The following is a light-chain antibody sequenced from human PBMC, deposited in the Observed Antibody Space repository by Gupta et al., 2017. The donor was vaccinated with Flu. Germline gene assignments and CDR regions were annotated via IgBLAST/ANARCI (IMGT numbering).Light chain of an antibody. V-gene: IGLV2-8*01. J-gene: IGLJ2*01. Sequence: SVTISCTGTSSDVGGDNYVSWYQQHPGKATKRSIYEVSKRTSGVPDRFAGSKSGNTASLTVSGLQAEDEADYDCSSYAGSNNVIFGGGTKLTVL. CDR1: SSDVGGDNY. CDR2: EVS. CDR3: SSYAGSNNVI.